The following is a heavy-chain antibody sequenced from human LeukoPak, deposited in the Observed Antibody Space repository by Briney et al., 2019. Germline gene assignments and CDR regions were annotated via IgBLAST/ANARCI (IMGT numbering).Heavy chain of an antibody. CDR3: ARRTYYDTLTGYSYWYFDL. CDR1: GVSISDYY. Sequence: PSETLSLTCTVSGVSISDYYWSWVRQPPGKGLEWIGYIYYTGSTDYNPSLESRVTMSVDTSKNQFSLNLRSVTATDTAVYYCARRTYYDTLTGYSYWYFDLWGRGTLVTVSS. CDR2: IYYTGST. J-gene: IGHJ2*01. V-gene: IGHV4-59*01. D-gene: IGHD3-9*01.